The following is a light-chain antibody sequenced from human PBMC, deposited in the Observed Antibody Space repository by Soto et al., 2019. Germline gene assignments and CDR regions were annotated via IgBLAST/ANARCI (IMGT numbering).Light chain of an antibody. V-gene: IGKV4-1*01. J-gene: IGKJ2*01. CDR2: WAS. CDR1: QSVLYSSNNKNY. Sequence: DIVMTQSPDSLAVSLGERATINCKSSQSVLYSSNNKNYLAWYQQKPGQPPKLLIYWASTRESGVPDRFSGSGSGTDFTLTISSLQAKDVAVYYCQQYYSTPGYTFGQGTKLEIK. CDR3: QQYYSTPGYT.